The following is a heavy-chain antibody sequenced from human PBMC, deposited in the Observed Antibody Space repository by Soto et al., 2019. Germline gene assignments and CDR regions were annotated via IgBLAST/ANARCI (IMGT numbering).Heavy chain of an antibody. D-gene: IGHD1-1*01. V-gene: IGHV3-23*01. CDR3: PQDHSYNWNFGGMDL. CDR2: ISGSGGST. J-gene: IGHJ6*02. Sequence: GGSLRLSCAASGFTFSSYAMSWVRQAPGKGLEWVSAISGSGGSTYYADSVKGRFTISRDNSKNTLYLQMNSLRAEDTAVYYCPQDHSYNWNFGGMDLWGQGTTVTVSS. CDR1: GFTFSSYA.